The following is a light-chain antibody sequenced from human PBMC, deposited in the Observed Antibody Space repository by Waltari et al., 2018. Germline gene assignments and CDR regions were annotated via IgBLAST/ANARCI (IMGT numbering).Light chain of an antibody. CDR2: GAS. Sequence: ENVLTQSPGTLSLSPGERATLSCRASQSVNTNYLAWYQQKPGQAPRLLIYGASNRATAIPERFSGSWYETDFTLSISRLESEDFAVYYCQQYGSSPITFGPGTKVEIK. CDR3: QQYGSSPIT. CDR1: QSVNTNY. V-gene: IGKV3-20*01. J-gene: IGKJ3*01.